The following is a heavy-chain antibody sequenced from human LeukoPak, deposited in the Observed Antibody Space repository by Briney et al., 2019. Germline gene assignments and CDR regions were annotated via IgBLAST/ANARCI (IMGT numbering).Heavy chain of an antibody. CDR1: GGSISSYY. CDR3: ARSFSGSYYNANSRLTYDYYGMDV. Sequence: SETLSLTCTVSGGSISSYYWSWIRQPAGKGLEWIGRIYTSGSTNYNPSLKSRVTMSVDTSKNQFSLKLSSVTAADTAVYYCARSFSGSYYNANSRLTYDYYGMDVWGQGTTVTVSS. J-gene: IGHJ6*02. V-gene: IGHV4-4*07. CDR2: IYTSGST. D-gene: IGHD3-10*01.